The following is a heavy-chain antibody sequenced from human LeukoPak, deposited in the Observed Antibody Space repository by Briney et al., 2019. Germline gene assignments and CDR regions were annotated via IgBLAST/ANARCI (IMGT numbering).Heavy chain of an antibody. V-gene: IGHV4-39*07. CDR2: IYYSGST. CDR3: ARVRVSGWYLDY. Sequence: PGGSLRLSCAASGFTFSTYAMTSVRQPPGKGLEWIGSIYYSGSTYYNPSLKSRVTISVDTSKDQFSLKLSSVTAADTAVYYCARVRVSGWYLDYWGQGTLVTVSS. D-gene: IGHD6-19*01. J-gene: IGHJ4*02. CDR1: GFTFSTYA.